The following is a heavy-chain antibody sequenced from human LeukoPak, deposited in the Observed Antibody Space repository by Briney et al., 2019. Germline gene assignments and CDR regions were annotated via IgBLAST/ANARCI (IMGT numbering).Heavy chain of an antibody. CDR2: IYYSGST. V-gene: IGHV4-59*01. Sequence: PSETLSLTCAVYGGSFSGYYWSWIRQPPGKGLEWIGYIYYSGSTNYNPSLKSRVTISVDTSKNQFSLKLSSVTAADTAVYYCARADHIAAAGHLDYWGQGTLVTVSS. D-gene: IGHD6-13*01. CDR1: GGSFSGYY. CDR3: ARADHIAAAGHLDY. J-gene: IGHJ4*02.